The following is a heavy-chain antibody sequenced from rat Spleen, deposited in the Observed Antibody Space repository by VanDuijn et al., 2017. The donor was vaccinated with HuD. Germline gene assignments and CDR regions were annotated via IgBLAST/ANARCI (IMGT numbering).Heavy chain of an antibody. CDR3: TTDGPLLQWG. CDR2: ISTGGGNT. V-gene: IGHV5S13*01. J-gene: IGHJ2*01. Sequence: EVQLVESGGGLVQPGRSLKLSCAASGFTFSNYGMAWVRQAPTKGLEWVASISTGGGNTYYPDSVKGRFTISRDNAKNTLYLQMSSLRSEDTATYYCTTDGPLLQWGWGQGVMVTVSS. D-gene: IGHD1-1*01. CDR1: GFTFSNYG.